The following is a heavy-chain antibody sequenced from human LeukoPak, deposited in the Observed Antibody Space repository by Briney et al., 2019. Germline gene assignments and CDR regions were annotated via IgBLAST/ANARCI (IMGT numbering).Heavy chain of an antibody. J-gene: IGHJ4*02. CDR2: ISGSGGST. CDR1: GFTFSRYA. D-gene: IGHD5-12*01. V-gene: IGHV3-23*01. CDR3: AKDNPLRPPTNPDY. Sequence: GGSLTLSCAASGFTFSRYAMSWVRQAPGRGREWVSAISGSGGSTYYADSVKGRFTISRDNSKNTLYLQMNSLRAEDTAVYYWAKDNPLRPPTNPDYWGQRTLVTVSS.